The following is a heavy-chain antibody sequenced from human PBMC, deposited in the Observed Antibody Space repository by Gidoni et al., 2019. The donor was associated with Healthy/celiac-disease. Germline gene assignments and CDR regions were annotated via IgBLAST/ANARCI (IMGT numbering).Heavy chain of an antibody. D-gene: IGHD6-6*01. V-gene: IGHV4-39*01. Sequence: QLQLQESGPGLVKPSETLSLTCTVSGGSISSSNYYWGWIRQPPGKGLEWIGSISYSGTTYYNPSLKSRVTISVDTSKNQFSLKLSSVTAADTAVYYCYQYSIEPGIWGQGTMVTVSS. CDR2: ISYSGTT. CDR3: YQYSIEPGI. CDR1: GGSISSSNYY. J-gene: IGHJ3*02.